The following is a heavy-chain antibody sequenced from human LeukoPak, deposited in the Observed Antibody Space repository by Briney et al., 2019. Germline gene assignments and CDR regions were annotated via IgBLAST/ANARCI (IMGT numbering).Heavy chain of an antibody. CDR1: GGSISSGDFY. V-gene: IGHV4-31*03. CDR3: ARDSDGY. CDR2: IYYSGTT. D-gene: IGHD5-24*01. Sequence: SETLSLTCTVSGGSISSGDFYWSWIRQHPGKGLEWIGYIYYSGTTYCNPSLKSRVTISVDTSKNQFSLKLSSVTAADTAVYYCARDSDGYWGQGTLVTVSS. J-gene: IGHJ4*02.